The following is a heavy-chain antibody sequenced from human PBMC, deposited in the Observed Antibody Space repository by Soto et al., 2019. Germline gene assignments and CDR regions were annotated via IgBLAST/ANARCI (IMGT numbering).Heavy chain of an antibody. CDR3: ARGYSGGWSRGGYFDY. CDR1: GFTFSSYE. D-gene: IGHD6-19*01. V-gene: IGHV3-48*03. Sequence: GGSLRLSCAASGFTFSSYEVNWVRQAPGKGLEWVSHISASGNNIYYAHSVKGRFTISRDNAKNALYLQMNSLRAGDTDFYYCARGYSGGWSRGGYFDYWGEETLVTVSS. J-gene: IGHJ4*02. CDR2: ISASGNNI.